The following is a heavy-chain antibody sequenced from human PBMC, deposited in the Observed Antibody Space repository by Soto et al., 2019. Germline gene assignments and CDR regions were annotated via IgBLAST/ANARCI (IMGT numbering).Heavy chain of an antibody. D-gene: IGHD3-22*01. J-gene: IGHJ5*02. CDR3: AINAYYYDSSSPNWFDP. CDR2: IYHSGST. V-gene: IGHV4-4*02. CDR1: GGSISSSNW. Sequence: PSETLSLTCAVSGGSISSSNWWSWVRQPPGKGLEWIGEIYHSGSTNYNPSLKSRLNISVDKSKNQFSLKLSSVTAADTAVYYGAINAYYYDSSSPNWFDPWGRATLVSVS.